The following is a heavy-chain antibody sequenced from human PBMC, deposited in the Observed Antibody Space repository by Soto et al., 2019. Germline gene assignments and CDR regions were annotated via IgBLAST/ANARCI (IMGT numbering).Heavy chain of an antibody. CDR2: IKQDGGEK. Sequence: EVQLVEAGGGLVQPGGSLRLSCAASGFTFTNYWMSWGRQAPGKGLEWVANIKQDGGEKYYVDSVKGRFTISRDNAKDSLYLQMNSLRAEDTAVYYCARDYGGNPGIYWGQGTLVTVSS. CDR1: GFTFTNYW. D-gene: IGHD2-15*01. V-gene: IGHV3-7*04. CDR3: ARDYGGNPGIY. J-gene: IGHJ4*02.